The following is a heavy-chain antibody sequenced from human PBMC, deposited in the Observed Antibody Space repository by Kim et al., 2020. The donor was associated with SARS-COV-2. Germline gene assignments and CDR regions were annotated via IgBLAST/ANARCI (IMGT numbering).Heavy chain of an antibody. CDR1: GFTFSSYA. J-gene: IGHJ3*02. D-gene: IGHD3-10*01. Sequence: GGSLRLSCAASGFTFSSYAMHWVRQAPGKGLEWVAVISYDGSNKYYADSVKGRFTISRDNSKNTLYLQMNSLRAEDTAVYYCARERFYRGGHAFDIWGQGTMVTVSS. V-gene: IGHV3-30-3*01. CDR2: ISYDGSNK. CDR3: ARERFYRGGHAFDI.